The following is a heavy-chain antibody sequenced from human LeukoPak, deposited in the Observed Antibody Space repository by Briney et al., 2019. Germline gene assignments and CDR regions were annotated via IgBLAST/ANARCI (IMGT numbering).Heavy chain of an antibody. D-gene: IGHD6-13*01. CDR1: GYTFTGYY. V-gene: IGHV1-2*02. CDR3: ARDQSSSSWYLRFDP. Sequence: ASVKVSCKASGYTFTGYYMHWVRQAPGQGLEWMGWINPNSGGTNYAQKFQGRVTMTRDTSISTAYMELSRLRSDDTAVYYCARDQSSSSWYLRFDPWGQGTLVTVSS. CDR2: INPNSGGT. J-gene: IGHJ5*02.